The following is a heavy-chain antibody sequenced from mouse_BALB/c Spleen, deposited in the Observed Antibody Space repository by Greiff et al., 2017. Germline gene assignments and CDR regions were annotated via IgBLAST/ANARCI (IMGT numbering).Heavy chain of an antibody. CDR1: GYSFTGYF. Sequence: EVQLQQSGPELVKPGASVKISCKASGYSFTGYFMNWVMQSHGKSLEWIGRINPYNGDTFYNQKFKGKATLTVDKSSSTAHMELRSLASEDSAVYYCARGYYVDYWGQGTSVTVSS. CDR3: ARGYYVDY. CDR2: INPYNGDT. J-gene: IGHJ4*01. D-gene: IGHD2-3*01. V-gene: IGHV1-20*02.